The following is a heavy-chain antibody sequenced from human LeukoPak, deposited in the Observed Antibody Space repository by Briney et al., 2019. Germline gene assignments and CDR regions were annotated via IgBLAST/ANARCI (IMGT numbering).Heavy chain of an antibody. J-gene: IGHJ5*02. Sequence: KTSETLSLTCAVYGGSFGGYYWSWVRQPPGKGLEWIGEINHSGSTNYNPYLKSRVTISLDTSKNQFSLKLSSVTAADTAVYYCARGALDLRVRLNWFDHWGQGTLVTVSS. V-gene: IGHV4-34*01. CDR3: ARGALDLRVRLNWFDH. D-gene: IGHD1-7*01. CDR2: INHSGST. CDR1: GGSFGGYY.